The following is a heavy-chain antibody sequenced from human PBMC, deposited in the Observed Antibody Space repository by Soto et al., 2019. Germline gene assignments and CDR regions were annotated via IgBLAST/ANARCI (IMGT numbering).Heavy chain of an antibody. CDR2: IYYSGRT. CDR3: ARRYGWGFDF. D-gene: IGHD3-10*01. V-gene: IGHV4-59*08. CDR1: GGSINSYY. Sequence: QVQLQESGPGLVKPSETLSLTCTVSGGSINSYYWSWIRQPPGKGLEWIGYIYYSGRTNYNPSLKSRVTISVDTSKNQFSLKLSSVTAADTAVYYCARRYGWGFDFWGQGTLVTVSS. J-gene: IGHJ4*02.